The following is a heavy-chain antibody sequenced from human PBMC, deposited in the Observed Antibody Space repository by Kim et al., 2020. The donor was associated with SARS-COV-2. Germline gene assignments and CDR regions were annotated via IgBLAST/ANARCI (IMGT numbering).Heavy chain of an antibody. CDR3: AKGYTSPYGSLGAFDM. J-gene: IGHJ3*02. V-gene: IGHV1-2*06. Sequence: ASVKVSCKASGYIFIDYYMNWVRQAPGQGLEWMGRINPNTGDTESADIFQGRVTMTSDTSTSTAYLDIGSLSSADTAVYYCAKGYTSPYGSLGAFDMWGQGTRVTVSS. CDR2: INPNTGDT. D-gene: IGHD5-18*01. CDR1: GYIFIDYY.